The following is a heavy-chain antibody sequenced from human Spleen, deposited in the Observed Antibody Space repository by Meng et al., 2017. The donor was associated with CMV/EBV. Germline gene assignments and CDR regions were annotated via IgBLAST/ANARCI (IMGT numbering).Heavy chain of an antibody. J-gene: IGHJ6*02. CDR2: IYYSGST. Sequence: SETLSLTCTVSGGSISSYYWSWIRQPPGKGLEWIGYIYYSGSTNYNPSLKSRVTISVDTSKNQFSLKLSSVTAADTAVYYCGNNGYLGMDVWGQGTTVTVSS. CDR1: GGSISSYY. CDR3: GNNGYLGMDV. V-gene: IGHV4-59*01. D-gene: IGHD2-2*03.